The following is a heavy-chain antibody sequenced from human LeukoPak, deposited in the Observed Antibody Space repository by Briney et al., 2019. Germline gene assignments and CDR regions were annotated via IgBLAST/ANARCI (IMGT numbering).Heavy chain of an antibody. Sequence: GGSLRLSCAASGFTFSNYWMSWVRQAPGKGLEWVANIKQDGSEKYYVDSVKGRFTISRDNAKNSLYLQMNTLRAEDTAVYYCVRDSFGYDVWSGYYVFDFWGQGTLVTVSS. CDR2: IKQDGSEK. CDR1: GFTFSNYW. V-gene: IGHV3-7*01. J-gene: IGHJ4*02. CDR3: VRDSFGYDVWSGYYVFDF. D-gene: IGHD3-3*01.